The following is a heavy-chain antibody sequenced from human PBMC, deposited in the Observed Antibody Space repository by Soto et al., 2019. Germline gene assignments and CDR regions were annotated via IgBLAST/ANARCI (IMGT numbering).Heavy chain of an antibody. CDR1: GFTFSNYW. CDR2: INEHGSEM. Sequence: GGSLRLSCAASGFTFSNYWINWVRQAPGEGLEWVANINEHGSEMHYVDSVKGRFTISRDNAKNSVYLQMNSLRAEDTAVYYCLSFWTDSWGQGSLVTVPQ. CDR3: LSFWTDS. D-gene: IGHD1-1*01. V-gene: IGHV3-7*03. J-gene: IGHJ4*02.